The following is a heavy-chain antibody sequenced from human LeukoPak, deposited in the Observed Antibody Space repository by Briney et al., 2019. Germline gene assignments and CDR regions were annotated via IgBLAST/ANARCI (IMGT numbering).Heavy chain of an antibody. CDR2: INHSGST. CDR1: GGSFSGYY. Sequence: PSETLSLTCAVYGGSFSGYYWSWIRQPPGKGLEWIGEINHSGSTNYNPSLKSRVTISVDTSKNQFSLKLSSVTAADTAVYYCARQPDYYYYYMDVWGKGTTVTISS. J-gene: IGHJ6*03. CDR3: ARQPDYYYYYMDV. V-gene: IGHV4-34*01.